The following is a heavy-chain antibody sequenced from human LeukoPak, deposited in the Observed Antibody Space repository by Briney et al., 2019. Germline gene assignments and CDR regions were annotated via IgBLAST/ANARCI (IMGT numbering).Heavy chain of an antibody. CDR2: IYYSGSS. CDR3: ARHRSGWLQSSFDY. J-gene: IGHJ4*02. Sequence: SETLSLTCSVSGGSISSSSSYWGWIRQPPGKGLEWVGSIYYSGSSFDNPALKSRVTISVDTSKNQFSLKLSSVTAADTAVYYCARHRSGWLQSSFDYWGQGTLVTVSS. V-gene: IGHV4-39*01. D-gene: IGHD5-24*01. CDR1: GGSISSSSSY.